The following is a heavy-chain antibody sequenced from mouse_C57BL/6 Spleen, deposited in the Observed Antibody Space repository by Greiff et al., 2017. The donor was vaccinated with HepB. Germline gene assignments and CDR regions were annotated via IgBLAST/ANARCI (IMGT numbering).Heavy chain of an antibody. CDR1: GYTFTSYD. Sequence: QVQLLQSGADLARPGASVKLSCTASGYTFTSYDISWVKQRTGQGLEWIGDIYPSSGNTYYNEKFKGKAIVTADKSSSTAYLEMSSLTSEDSAVYYCARTLTGGVDYWGQGTTLTVSS. J-gene: IGHJ2*01. CDR3: ARTLTGGVDY. V-gene: IGHV1-81*01. CDR2: IYPSSGNT. D-gene: IGHD4-1*01.